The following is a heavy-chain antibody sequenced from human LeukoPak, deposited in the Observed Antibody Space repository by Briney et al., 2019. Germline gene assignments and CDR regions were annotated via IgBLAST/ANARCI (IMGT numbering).Heavy chain of an antibody. V-gene: IGHV3-7*01. CDR2: IEQDGSEK. CDR1: GFTFSSYW. J-gene: IGHJ3*02. CDR3: ARGREHYYDSSGYYYWDAFDI. D-gene: IGHD3-22*01. Sequence: GGSLRLSCAASGFTFSSYWMSWVRQAPGKGLEWVANIEQDGSEKYYVDSVKGRFTISRDNAKNSLYLQMNSLRAEDTAVYYCARGREHYYDSSGYYYWDAFDIWGQGTMVTVSS.